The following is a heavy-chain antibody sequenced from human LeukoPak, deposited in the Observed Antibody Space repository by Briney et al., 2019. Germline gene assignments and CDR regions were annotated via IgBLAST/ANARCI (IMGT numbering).Heavy chain of an antibody. CDR2: ISYDGSDK. D-gene: IGHD3-10*01. V-gene: IGHV3-30*18. CDR3: AKDFGEAAFDI. J-gene: IGHJ3*02. Sequence: TGGSLRLSCAASGFTFSTYAMSWVRQAPGKGLEWVAIISYDGSDKYYADSVKGRFTISRDNSKNTLYLQMNSLRAEDTAVYYCAKDFGEAAFDIWGQGTMVTVSS. CDR1: GFTFSTYA.